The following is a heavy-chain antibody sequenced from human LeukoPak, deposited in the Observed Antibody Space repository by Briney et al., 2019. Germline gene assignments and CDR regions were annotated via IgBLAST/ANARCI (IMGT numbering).Heavy chain of an antibody. Sequence: PGGSLRLSCAASGFTFSSYAMSWVRQAPGKGLVWVSRINSDGSSTTYADSVKGRFTIPRDNAKNTLYLQMNNLRAEDTAVYSCARDREIAAGNFFDPWGQGTLVTVSS. CDR1: GFTFSSYA. D-gene: IGHD6-13*01. V-gene: IGHV3-74*01. CDR3: ARDREIAAGNFFDP. J-gene: IGHJ5*02. CDR2: INSDGSST.